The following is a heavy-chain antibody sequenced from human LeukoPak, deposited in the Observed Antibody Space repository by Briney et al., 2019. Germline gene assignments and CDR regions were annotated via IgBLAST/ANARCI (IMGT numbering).Heavy chain of an antibody. CDR1: GYTFTSYG. V-gene: IGHV1-18*01. Sequence: ASVKVSCKASGYTFTSYGISWVRQAPGQGLEWMGWISAYNGNTNYAQKLQGRGTMTTDTSTSTAYMELRSLRSDDTAVYYCARDDPAAGTRGFDPWGQGTLVTVSS. D-gene: IGHD6-13*01. CDR2: ISAYNGNT. CDR3: ARDDPAAGTRGFDP. J-gene: IGHJ5*02.